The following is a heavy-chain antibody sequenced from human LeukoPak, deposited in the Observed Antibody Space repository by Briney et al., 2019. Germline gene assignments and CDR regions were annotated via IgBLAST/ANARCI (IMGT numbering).Heavy chain of an antibody. V-gene: IGHV1-69*04. D-gene: IGHD4-4*01. CDR1: GGTFSSYA. J-gene: IGHJ6*02. CDR2: IIPILGIA. Sequence: GASVKVSCKASGGTFSSYAISWARQAPGQGLEWMGRIIPILGIANYAQKFQGRVTITADKSTSTAYMELSSLRSEDTAVYYCARDRLPVTTFWNYYYGMDVWGQGTTVTVSS. CDR3: ARDRLPVTTFWNYYYGMDV.